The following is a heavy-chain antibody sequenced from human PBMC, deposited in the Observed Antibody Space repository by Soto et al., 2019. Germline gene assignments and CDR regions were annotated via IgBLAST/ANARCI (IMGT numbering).Heavy chain of an antibody. V-gene: IGHV1-2*02. CDR1: GYTFTGYY. CDR2: INPNSGGT. J-gene: IGHJ6*02. Sequence: ASVKVSCKASGYTFTGYYMHWVRQAPGQGLEWMGWINPNSGGTNYAQKFQGRVTMTRETSISTAYMELSRLRSDDTAVYYCARGGGGSSKHYYYYYGMDVWGQGTTVTVSS. D-gene: IGHD2-15*01. CDR3: ARGGGGSSKHYYYYYGMDV.